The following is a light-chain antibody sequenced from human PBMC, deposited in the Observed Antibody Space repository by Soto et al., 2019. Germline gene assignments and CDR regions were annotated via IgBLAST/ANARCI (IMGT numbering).Light chain of an antibody. CDR3: QHRT. J-gene: IGKJ2*01. CDR1: QSFSNY. V-gene: IGKV1-5*03. Sequence: DIQMTQSPSTLSASVGDRVTITCRASQSFSNYLAWYQQKPGKAPNLLIYKASTLQSGVPSRFSGSGSGTEFTLTISSLQPEDFATYYCQHRTFGQGTKLEIK. CDR2: KAS.